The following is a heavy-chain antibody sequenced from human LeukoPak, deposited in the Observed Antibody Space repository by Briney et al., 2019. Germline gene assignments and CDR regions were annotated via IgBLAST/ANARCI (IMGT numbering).Heavy chain of an antibody. CDR1: GGSFSGYY. D-gene: IGHD3-22*01. CDR2: INHSGST. J-gene: IGHJ4*02. V-gene: IGHV4-34*01. CDR3: ARAPITMIVVVDPFLPMSGFDY. Sequence: PSETLSLTCAVYGGSFSGYYWSWIRQPPGKGLEWIGEINHSGSTNHNPSLKSRVTISVDTSKNQFSLKLSSVTAADTAVYYCARAPITMIVVVDPFLPMSGFDYWGQGTLVTVSS.